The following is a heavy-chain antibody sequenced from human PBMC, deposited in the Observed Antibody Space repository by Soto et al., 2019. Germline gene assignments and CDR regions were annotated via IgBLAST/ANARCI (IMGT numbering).Heavy chain of an antibody. J-gene: IGHJ5*02. CDR1: GFTFNSHW. CDR3: VRDRPHNWFDP. Sequence: PGGSLRLSCAASGFTFNSHWMHWVRQAPGKGPVWVARITNDGSGTIYADSVKGRFTISRDNAKNTVYLEMNSLRVEDTAVYYCVRDRPHNWFDPWGQGTLVTVSS. CDR2: ITNDGSGT. V-gene: IGHV3-74*01.